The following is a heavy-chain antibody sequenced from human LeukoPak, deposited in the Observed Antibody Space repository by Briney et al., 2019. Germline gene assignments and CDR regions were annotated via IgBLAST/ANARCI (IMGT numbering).Heavy chain of an antibody. CDR2: INHSGST. CDR1: GGSFSGYY. V-gene: IGHV4-34*01. CDR3: ARVIVDTAMGGYYFDY. Sequence: SETLSLTCAVYGGSFSGYYWSWIRQPPGKGLEWIGEINHSGSTNYNPSLMSRVTISVDTSKNQFSLKLSSVTAADTAVYYCARVIVDTAMGGYYFDYWGQGTLVTVSS. D-gene: IGHD5-18*01. J-gene: IGHJ4*02.